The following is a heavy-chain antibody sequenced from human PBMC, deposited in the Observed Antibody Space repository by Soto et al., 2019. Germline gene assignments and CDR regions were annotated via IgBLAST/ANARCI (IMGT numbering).Heavy chain of an antibody. Sequence: EVQLVESGGGLVQPGGSLRLSCAASGFTFSNYWMHWVRQAPGKGLVWVSRINSDGSNTNYADSVKGRFTISRDNAKNTLYLQMNSLSAEDTAVYYCVWGQWEYHWGQGTLVTVSS. CDR2: INSDGSNT. V-gene: IGHV3-74*01. D-gene: IGHD1-26*01. J-gene: IGHJ5*02. CDR1: GFTFSNYW. CDR3: VWGQWEYH.